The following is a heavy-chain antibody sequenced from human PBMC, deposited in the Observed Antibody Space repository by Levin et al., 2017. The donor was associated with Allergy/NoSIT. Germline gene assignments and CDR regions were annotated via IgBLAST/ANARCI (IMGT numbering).Heavy chain of an antibody. V-gene: IGHV3-23*01. CDR2: ISGGSDST. J-gene: IGHJ4*02. CDR1: GFTFSNYA. D-gene: IGHD2-15*01. CDR3: VKGGGSCCFDY. Sequence: LSLTCEASGFTFSNYAMSWVRQAPGKGLEWVSAISGGSDSTYYADSVTGRVTISRDNSKNTLYLQMNGLTAEDTAVYYCVKGGGSCCFDYWGQGTLVTVSS.